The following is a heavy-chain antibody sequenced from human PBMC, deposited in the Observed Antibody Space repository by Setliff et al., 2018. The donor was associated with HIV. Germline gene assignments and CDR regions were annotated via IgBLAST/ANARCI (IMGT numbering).Heavy chain of an antibody. D-gene: IGHD3-10*01. V-gene: IGHV4-34*01. Sequence: SETLSLTCAVYGGSLSGYYCSWIRQPPGGGLEWIGQINHRGSTIYNPSLKSRVTISVDTSKNQFSLKLSSVTAADTAVYYCARAFRYSGSVNYYRPLDYWGQGTLVTVSS. CDR2: INHRGST. J-gene: IGHJ4*02. CDR1: GGSLSGYY. CDR3: ARAFRYSGSVNYYRPLDY.